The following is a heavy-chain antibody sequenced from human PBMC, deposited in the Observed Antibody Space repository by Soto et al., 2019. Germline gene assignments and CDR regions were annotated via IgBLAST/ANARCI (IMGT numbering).Heavy chain of an antibody. V-gene: IGHV3-30-3*01. J-gene: IGHJ3*02. Sequence: QVQLVESGGGVVQPGRSLRLSCAASGFTFSSYAMHWVRQAPGKGLEWVAVISYDGSNKYYADSVKGRFTISRDNSKNTLYLQMNSLRAEDTAVYYCARESLDIWGQGTMVTVSS. CDR3: ARESLDI. CDR2: ISYDGSNK. CDR1: GFTFSSYA.